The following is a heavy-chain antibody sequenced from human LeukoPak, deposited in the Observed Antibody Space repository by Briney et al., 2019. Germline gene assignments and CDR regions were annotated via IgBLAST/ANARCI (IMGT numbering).Heavy chain of an antibody. V-gene: IGHV1-18*04. CDR1: GYTFTSYG. CDR3: ARGGYDYVWVSYRYNYFDY. CDR2: ISAYNGNT. D-gene: IGHD3-16*02. J-gene: IGHJ4*02. Sequence: ASVKVSCKASGYTFTSYGISWVRQAPGQGLEWMGWISAYNGNTNYAQKLQGRVTMTTDRSTSTAYMEMKSLRSHDTAVYYCARGGYDYVWVSYRYNYFDYWGQGTLVTVSS.